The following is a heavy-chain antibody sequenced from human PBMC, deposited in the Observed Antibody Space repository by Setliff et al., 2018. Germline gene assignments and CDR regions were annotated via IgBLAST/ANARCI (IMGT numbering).Heavy chain of an antibody. J-gene: IGHJ3*02. V-gene: IGHV1-8*02. Sequence: ASAKVSCKASGYTFTSYDINWVRQATGQGLEWMGWMNPNSGNTGYAQKFQGRVTMTRNTSITTAYMELSSLRSEDTAVYYCARGGSGIAAAGTGKTAFDIWGQGAMVTVSS. D-gene: IGHD6-13*01. CDR1: GYTFTSYD. CDR2: MNPNSGNT. CDR3: ARGGSGIAAAGTGKTAFDI.